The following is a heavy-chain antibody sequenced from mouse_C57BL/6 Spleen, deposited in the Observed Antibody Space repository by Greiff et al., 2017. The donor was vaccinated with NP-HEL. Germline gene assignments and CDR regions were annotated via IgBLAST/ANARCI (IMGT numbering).Heavy chain of an antibody. V-gene: IGHV1-80*01. Sequence: VQLQQSGAELVKPGASVKISCKASGYAFSSYWMNWVKQRPGKGLEWIGQIYPGDGDTNYNRKFKGKPTLTADKSSSTAYMQLSSLTSEDSAVYVCARGEVVHWYFDVWGTGTTVTVSS. CDR3: ARGEVVHWYFDV. CDR2: IYPGDGDT. D-gene: IGHD1-1*01. CDR1: GYAFSSYW. J-gene: IGHJ1*03.